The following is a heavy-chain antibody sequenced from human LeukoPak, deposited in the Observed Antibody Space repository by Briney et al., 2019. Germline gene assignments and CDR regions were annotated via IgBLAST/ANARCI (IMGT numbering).Heavy chain of an antibody. CDR2: LSGTGGST. CDR3: AKGVTSAYRDFDY. J-gene: IGHJ4*02. CDR1: GFTFSSYA. Sequence: TGGSLRLSCAASGFTFSSYAMNWVRQAPGKGLEWVSSLSGTGGSTYYADSVKGRFTISRDNSKNTLYLQMNSLRAEDTALYYCAKGVTSAYRDFDYWGQGTLVTVSS. D-gene: IGHD3-22*01. V-gene: IGHV3-23*01.